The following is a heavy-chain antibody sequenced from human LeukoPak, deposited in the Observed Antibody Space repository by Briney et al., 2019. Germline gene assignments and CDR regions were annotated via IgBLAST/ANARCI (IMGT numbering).Heavy chain of an antibody. CDR3: ARFGGLRSSFDY. CDR1: GYSLSSGYY. Sequence: SETLSLTCAVSGYSLSSGYYWGWIRQPPGKGLEWIGSIYHSGSTYYNPSLKSRVTISVDTSKNQFSLKLSSVTAADTAVYYCARFGGLRSSFDYWGQGTLVTVSS. D-gene: IGHD4-17*01. J-gene: IGHJ4*02. V-gene: IGHV4-38-2*01. CDR2: IYHSGST.